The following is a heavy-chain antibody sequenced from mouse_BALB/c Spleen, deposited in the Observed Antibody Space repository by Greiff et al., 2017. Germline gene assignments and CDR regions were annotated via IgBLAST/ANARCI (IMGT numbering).Heavy chain of an antibody. CDR3: ARTGTSYAMDY. CDR2: IRNKANGYTT. J-gene: IGHJ4*01. V-gene: IGHV7-3*02. D-gene: IGHD4-1*01. CDR1: GFTFTDYY. Sequence: EVKLVESGGGLVQPGGSLRLSCATSGFTFTDYYMSWVRQHPGKALEWLGFIRNKANGYTTEYSASVKGRFTISRDNSQSILYLQMNTLRAEDSATYYCARTGTSYAMDYWGQGTSVTVSS.